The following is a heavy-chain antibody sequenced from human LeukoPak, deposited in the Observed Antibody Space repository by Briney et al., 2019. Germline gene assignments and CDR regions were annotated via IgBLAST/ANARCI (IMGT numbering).Heavy chain of an antibody. CDR1: GYSFTSYA. Sequence: ASVKVSCKASGYSFTSYAMHWVRQAPGQRLEWMGWINPGNGYTEYSQKFQGRVTITRDTSASTAYMELSSLRSEGTAVYYCARDQVVRGVITAFDIWGQGTMVTVSS. D-gene: IGHD3-10*01. V-gene: IGHV1-3*01. CDR3: ARDQVVRGVITAFDI. J-gene: IGHJ3*02. CDR2: INPGNGYT.